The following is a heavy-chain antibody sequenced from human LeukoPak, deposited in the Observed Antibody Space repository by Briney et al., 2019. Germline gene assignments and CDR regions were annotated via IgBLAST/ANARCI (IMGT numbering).Heavy chain of an antibody. J-gene: IGHJ5*02. V-gene: IGHV4-59*01. Sequence: SETLSLTCTVSGGSISSYYWSWIRQPPGKGLEWIGYMYYSGSTNYNPSLKSRVTISVDTSKNQFSLKLSFVTAADTAVYSCARGNGSVCSRTSSYNWFDPWGQGTLVTVSS. D-gene: IGHD2-2*01. CDR2: MYYSGST. CDR1: GGSISSYY. CDR3: ARGNGSVCSRTSSYNWFDP.